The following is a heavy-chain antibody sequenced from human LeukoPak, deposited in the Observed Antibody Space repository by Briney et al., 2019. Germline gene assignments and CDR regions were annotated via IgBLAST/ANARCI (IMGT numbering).Heavy chain of an antibody. V-gene: IGHV4-34*01. D-gene: IGHD3-10*01. CDR3: ARESNTYYYGSGSYYDY. J-gene: IGHJ4*02. CDR2: INHSGST. CDR1: GGSFSGYY. Sequence: SETLSLTCAVYGGSFSGYYWSWNREPPGKGLEWMGEINHSGSTNYNPSLKSRVTISVDTSKNQFSLKLSSVTAADTAVYYCARESNTYYYGSGSYYDYWGQGTLVTVSS.